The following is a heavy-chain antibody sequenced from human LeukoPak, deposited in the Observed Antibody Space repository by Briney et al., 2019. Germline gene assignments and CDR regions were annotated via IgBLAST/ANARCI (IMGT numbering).Heavy chain of an antibody. V-gene: IGHV3-7*03. D-gene: IGHD6-19*01. CDR2: IKQDGSDK. J-gene: IGHJ4*02. CDR3: ARYNSAWKTDDY. Sequence: PGGSLRLACAAAGFTFTSSWMTWVRQAPGKGLEWVADIKQDGSDKYYAGSVKGRFTISRDNTKNSLYLQMNSLRAEDTAVYFCARYNSAWKTDDYWGQGTLVTVSS. CDR1: GFTFTSSW.